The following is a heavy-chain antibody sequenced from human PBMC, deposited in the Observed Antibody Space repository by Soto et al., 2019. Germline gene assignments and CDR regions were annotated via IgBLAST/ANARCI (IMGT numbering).Heavy chain of an antibody. D-gene: IGHD6-13*01. CDR1: GFTFSSYA. J-gene: IGHJ6*02. CDR2: ISYDGSNK. Sequence: QVQLVESGGGVVQPGRSLRLSCAASGFTFSSYAMHWVRQAPGKGLEWVAVISYDGSNKYYADSVKGRFTISRDNSKNTLYLKMNSLRAEDTAVYYCARGGGSSWYGYYYYGMDVWGQGTTVTVSS. V-gene: IGHV3-30-3*01. CDR3: ARGGGSSWYGYYYYGMDV.